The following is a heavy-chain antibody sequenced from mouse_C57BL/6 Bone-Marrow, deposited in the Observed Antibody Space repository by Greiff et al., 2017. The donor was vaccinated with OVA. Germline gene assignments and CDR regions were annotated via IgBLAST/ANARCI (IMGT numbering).Heavy chain of an antibody. V-gene: IGHV1-61*01. CDR2: IYPSDSET. CDR3: AFYYYGSSPFAY. D-gene: IGHD1-1*01. J-gene: IGHJ3*01. Sequence: QVQLQPGAELVRPGSSVKLSCKASGYTFTSYWMDWVKQRPGQGLEWIGNIYPSDSETHYNQKFKDKATLTVDKSSSTAYMQLSSLTSEDSAVYYCAFYYYGSSPFAYWGQGTLVTVSA. CDR1: GYTFTSYW.